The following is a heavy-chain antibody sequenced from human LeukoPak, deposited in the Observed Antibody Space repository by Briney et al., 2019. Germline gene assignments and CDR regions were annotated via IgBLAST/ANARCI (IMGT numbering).Heavy chain of an antibody. D-gene: IGHD2-2*01. CDR2: ISGSGGST. J-gene: IGHJ4*02. CDR1: GFTFSSYA. CDR3: APFLSYYFDY. V-gene: IGHV3-23*01. Sequence: GGSLRLSCAASGFTFSSYAMSWVRQAPGKGLEWVSAISGSGGSTYYADSVKGRFTISRDNSKNTLYLQKNSLRAEDTAVYYCAPFLSYYFDYWGQGTLVTVSS.